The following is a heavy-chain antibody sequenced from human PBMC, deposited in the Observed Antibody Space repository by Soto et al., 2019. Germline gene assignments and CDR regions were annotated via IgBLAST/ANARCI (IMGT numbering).Heavy chain of an antibody. CDR1: GYTFTVYY. D-gene: IGHD1-26*01. CDR2: INPKSGGT. CDR3: ARDLAKGGGSAGFDY. Sequence: QVQLVQSGAEVKKPGASVNVSCKASGYTFTVYYIHWVRQAPGQGLEWMGWINPKSGGTMYPQKFQGRVTMTWDTSISPAYMALTRLRSDDTAVYYCARDLAKGGGSAGFDYWAQGPLVTVSS. J-gene: IGHJ4*02. V-gene: IGHV1-2*02.